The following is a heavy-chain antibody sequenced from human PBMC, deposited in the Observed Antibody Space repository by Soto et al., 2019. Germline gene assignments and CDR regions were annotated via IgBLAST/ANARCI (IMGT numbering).Heavy chain of an antibody. V-gene: IGHV3-23*01. CDR2: ISGSGGST. CDR3: AKDLQLGYCSGGSCYSDY. D-gene: IGHD2-15*01. Sequence: PGGSLRLSCAASGFTFSSYAMSWVRQAPGKGLEWVSAISGSGGSTYYADSVKGRFTISRDNSKNTLYLQMNSLRAEDTAVYYYAKDLQLGYCSGGSCYSDYWGQGTLVTVSS. CDR1: GFTFSSYA. J-gene: IGHJ4*02.